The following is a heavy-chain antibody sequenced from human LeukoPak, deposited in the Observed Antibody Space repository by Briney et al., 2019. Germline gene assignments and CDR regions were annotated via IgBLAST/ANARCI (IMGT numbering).Heavy chain of an antibody. J-gene: IGHJ3*02. CDR1: GFTFSSYA. CDR3: AKDKPARGGYRDHDAFDI. D-gene: IGHD3-22*01. V-gene: IGHV3-23*01. Sequence: PGGSLRLSCAASGFTFSSYAMSWVRQAPGKGLEWVSAISGSGGSTYYADSVKGGFTISRDNSKNTLYLQMNSLRAEDTAVYYCAKDKPARGGYRDHDAFDIWGQGTMVTVSS. CDR2: ISGSGGST.